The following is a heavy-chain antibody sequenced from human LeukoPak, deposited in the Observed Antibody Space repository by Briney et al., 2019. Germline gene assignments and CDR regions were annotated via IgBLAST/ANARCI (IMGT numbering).Heavy chain of an antibody. CDR3: ASARGGNYYWDY. CDR1: GYSFTNYW. Sequence: GESLKISCKGSGYSFTNYWIGWVRQMPGKGLEWMAIIYPLNSDTRYSPSFQGQVTISTDRSISTAYLQWSSLKASDTAMYYCASARGGNYYWDYWGQGTLVTVSS. V-gene: IGHV5-51*01. D-gene: IGHD3-16*01. CDR2: IYPLNSDT. J-gene: IGHJ4*02.